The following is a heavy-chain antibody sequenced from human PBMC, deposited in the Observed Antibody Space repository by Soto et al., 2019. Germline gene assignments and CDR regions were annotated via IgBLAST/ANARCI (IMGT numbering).Heavy chain of an antibody. V-gene: IGHV3-21*01. CDR1: GFTFSSYS. J-gene: IGHJ4*02. Sequence: LRLSCAASGFTFSSYSMNWVRQAPGKGLEWVSSISSSSSYIYYADSVKGRFTISRDNAKNSLYLQMNSLRAEDTAVYYCARVLSCSSTSCSHYFDYWGQGTLVTVSS. CDR2: ISSSSSYI. D-gene: IGHD2-2*01. CDR3: ARVLSCSSTSCSHYFDY.